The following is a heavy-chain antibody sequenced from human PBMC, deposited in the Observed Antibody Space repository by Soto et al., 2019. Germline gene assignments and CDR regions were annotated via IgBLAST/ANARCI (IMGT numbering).Heavy chain of an antibody. CDR2: ISSSSSTI. Sequence: QSGGSLRLSCAASGFTFSSYSMNWVRQAPGKGLEWVSYISSSSSTIYYADSVKGRFTISRDNAKNSLYLQMNSLRDEDTAVYYCARASWELAGAYYYYYGMDYWGQGTLVTVSS. CDR3: ARASWELAGAYYYYYGMDY. J-gene: IGHJ6*02. D-gene: IGHD1-26*01. CDR1: GFTFSSYS. V-gene: IGHV3-48*02.